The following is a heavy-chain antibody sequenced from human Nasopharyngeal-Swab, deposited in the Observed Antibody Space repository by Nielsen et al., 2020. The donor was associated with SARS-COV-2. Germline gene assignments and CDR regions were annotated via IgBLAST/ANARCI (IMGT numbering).Heavy chain of an antibody. CDR2: VNPIGSRT. CDR1: GYTFTDYY. Sequence: ASVKVSCKATGYTFTDYYIHCVRQAPGQGLEWMGIVNPIGSRTFYAQKFQGRVTLTSDTSTSTVYLELKSLRSEDTAVYYCARDLGDGHNSNDYWGQGTLVTVSS. J-gene: IGHJ4*02. D-gene: IGHD5-24*01. V-gene: IGHV1-46*01. CDR3: ARDLGDGHNSNDY.